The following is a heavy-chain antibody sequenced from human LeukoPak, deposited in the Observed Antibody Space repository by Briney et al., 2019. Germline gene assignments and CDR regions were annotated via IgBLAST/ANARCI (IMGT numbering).Heavy chain of an antibody. Sequence: PSETLSLTCAVYGGSFSGYYWSWIRQPPGKGLEWIGEINHSGSTNYNPSLKSRVTISVDTSKNQFSLKLSSVTAADTAVYYCARGRGIAAAPRNWFDPWGQGTLVTVSS. V-gene: IGHV4-34*01. D-gene: IGHD6-13*01. J-gene: IGHJ5*02. CDR1: GGSFSGYY. CDR2: INHSGST. CDR3: ARGRGIAAAPRNWFDP.